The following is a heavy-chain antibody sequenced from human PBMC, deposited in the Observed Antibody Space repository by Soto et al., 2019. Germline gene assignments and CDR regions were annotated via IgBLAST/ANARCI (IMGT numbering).Heavy chain of an antibody. CDR3: ARGEVVVAATPYYYYGMDV. J-gene: IGHJ6*02. Sequence: GASVKVSCKASGGTFSSYAISWVRQAPGQGLEWMGGIIPIFGTANYAQKFQGRVTITADESTSTAYMELSSLRSEDTAVYYCARGEVVVAATPYYYYGMDVWGQGTTVTVSS. CDR1: GGTFSSYA. CDR2: IIPIFGTA. V-gene: IGHV1-69*13. D-gene: IGHD2-15*01.